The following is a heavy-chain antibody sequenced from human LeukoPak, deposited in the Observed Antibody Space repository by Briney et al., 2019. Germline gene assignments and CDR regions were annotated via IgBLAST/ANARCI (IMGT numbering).Heavy chain of an antibody. D-gene: IGHD4-17*01. J-gene: IGHJ4*02. CDR3: ARTVTTEYYFDY. CDR2: INAYNGKT. V-gene: IGHV1-18*04. CDR1: GYTFTSYG. Sequence: ASVKVSCKASGYTFTSYGVSWVRQAPGQGLDWMGYINAYNGKTEYAQKFQGRVTMTTDTSTSTAYMELRSLRSDDTAVYYCARTVTTEYYFDYWGQGTLVTVSS.